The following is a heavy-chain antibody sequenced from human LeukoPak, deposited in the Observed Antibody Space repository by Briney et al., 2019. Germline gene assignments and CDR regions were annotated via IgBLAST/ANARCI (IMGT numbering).Heavy chain of an antibody. CDR2: VKSDGTAT. CDR1: GFTFSSHL. J-gene: IGHJ4*02. CDR3: VRKFANGD. Sequence: GGSLRLSCAASGFTFSSHLMHWVRQAQGTGLVWVSSVKSDGTATNYADSVKGRFTISRDNAKNTLYLQMNSLRVEDTAVYYCVRKFANGDWGQGTLVTVSS. V-gene: IGHV3-74*01. D-gene: IGHD1-1*01.